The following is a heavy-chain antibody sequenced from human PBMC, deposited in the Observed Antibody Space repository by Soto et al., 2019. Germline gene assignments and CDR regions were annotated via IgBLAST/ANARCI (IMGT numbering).Heavy chain of an antibody. D-gene: IGHD3-10*01. V-gene: IGHV3-23*01. Sequence: EVQLLESGGDLVQPGGSLRLSCAASGRNFSDYAMTWVRQAPGKGLEWVSSVSNRGDITYYADSVKGRFTISRDNSKNTLFMHINSLRAEDTALYYCARGDRGGSGSPASYYYSGLDVWGQGTTVTVSS. CDR2: VSNRGDIT. CDR1: GRNFSDYA. CDR3: ARGDRGGSGSPASYYYSGLDV. J-gene: IGHJ6*02.